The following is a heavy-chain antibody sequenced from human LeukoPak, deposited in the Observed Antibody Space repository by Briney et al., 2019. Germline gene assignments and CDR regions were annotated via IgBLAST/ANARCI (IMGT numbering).Heavy chain of an antibody. CDR3: ARLRGGGDLDY. V-gene: IGHV1-18*01. CDR2: ISAYNGNT. CDR1: GGTFSSYA. Sequence: ASVEVSCKASGGTFSSYAISWVRQAPGQGLEWMGWISAYNGNTNYAQKFQGRVTMTTDTSTSTAYMELRSLRSDDTAVYYCARLRGGGDLDYWGQGTLVTVSS. J-gene: IGHJ4*02. D-gene: IGHD2-21*02.